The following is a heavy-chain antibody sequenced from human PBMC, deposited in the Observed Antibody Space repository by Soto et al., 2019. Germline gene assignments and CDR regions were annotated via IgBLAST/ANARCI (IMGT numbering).Heavy chain of an antibody. CDR3: ARLGGEYYTGGAFDI. CDR2: INPGDSDT. D-gene: IGHD2-8*02. J-gene: IGHJ3*02. Sequence: PGESLKISCKGSGYTLTGYWIGWVRQMPGKGPEWMGIINPGDSDTRYSPSFQGQVTISVDKSVGNAYLRWSSLKASDTAIYYCARLGGEYYTGGAFDIWGQGTMVTVSS. CDR1: GYTLTGYW. V-gene: IGHV5-51*01.